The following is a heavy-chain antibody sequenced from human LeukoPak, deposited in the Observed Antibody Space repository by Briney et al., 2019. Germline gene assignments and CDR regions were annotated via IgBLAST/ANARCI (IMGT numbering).Heavy chain of an antibody. CDR1: GGTFSSYA. Sequence: ASVKVSCKASGGTFSSYAISWVRQAPGQGLEWMGGIIPIFGTANYAQKFQGRVTMTRDMSTSTVYMELSSLRSGDTAVYYCARSATGLPLDYWGQGTLVTVSS. CDR2: IIPIFGTA. CDR3: ARSATGLPLDY. D-gene: IGHD1-14*01. J-gene: IGHJ4*02. V-gene: IGHV1-69*05.